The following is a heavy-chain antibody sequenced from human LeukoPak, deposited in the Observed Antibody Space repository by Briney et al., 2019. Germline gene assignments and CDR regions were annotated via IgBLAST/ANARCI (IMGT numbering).Heavy chain of an antibody. J-gene: IGHJ4*02. CDR3: ARVLGEFSLSDY. CDR2: IKEDGSEK. D-gene: IGHD3-16*01. Sequence: GGSLRLSCAASGFTFSRFWMNWVRQAPGKGLEWVANIKEDGSEKYYVDSVKGRFTISRDNAKNSLYLQMNSLRAEDTAVYFCARVLGEFSLSDYWGQGTLVTVSS. CDR1: GFTFSRFW. V-gene: IGHV3-7*01.